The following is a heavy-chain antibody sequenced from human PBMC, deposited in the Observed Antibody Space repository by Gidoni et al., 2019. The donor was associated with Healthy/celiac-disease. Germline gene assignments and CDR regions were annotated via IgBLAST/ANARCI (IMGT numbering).Heavy chain of an antibody. CDR2: IYPGDSDT. D-gene: IGHD5-18*01. CDR3: ARHVFYSSGAYYYYYYMDV. Sequence: EVQLVQSGAEVQKPGESLKISCKGSGYSFTSYWIGWVRQMPGKGLEWMGIIYPGDSDTRYSPSFQGQVTISDDKSISTAYLQWSSLKASDTAMYYCARHVFYSSGAYYYYYYMDVWGKGTTVTVSS. CDR1: GYSFTSYW. V-gene: IGHV5-51*01. J-gene: IGHJ6*03.